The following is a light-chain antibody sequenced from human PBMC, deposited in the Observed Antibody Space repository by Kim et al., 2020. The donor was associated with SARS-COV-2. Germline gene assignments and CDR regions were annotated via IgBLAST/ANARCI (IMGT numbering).Light chain of an antibody. CDR1: SSNIGNNY. CDR2: RDN. Sequence: GQRVTISCSGSSSNIGNNYVSWYQQLPGTAPKLLIYRDNERPSGVPDRFSGSKSGTSASLAISGLRSEDEADYYCASWDDSLSGYVFGTGTKVTVL. J-gene: IGLJ1*01. V-gene: IGLV1-47*01. CDR3: ASWDDSLSGYV.